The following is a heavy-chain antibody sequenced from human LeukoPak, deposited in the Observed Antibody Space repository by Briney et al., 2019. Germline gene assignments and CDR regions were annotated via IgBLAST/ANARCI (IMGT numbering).Heavy chain of an antibody. CDR1: GYTFSNYA. Sequence: ASVKVSCKASGYTFSNYAINWVRQAPGQGLEWMGWISTYNGSTNYAQKLQDRVTMTTDTSTSTAYMELRSLRSDDTAMYYCAREGIRIAAAGTIDYWGQGTLVTVSS. J-gene: IGHJ4*02. CDR2: ISTYNGST. V-gene: IGHV1-18*01. CDR3: AREGIRIAAAGTIDY. D-gene: IGHD6-13*01.